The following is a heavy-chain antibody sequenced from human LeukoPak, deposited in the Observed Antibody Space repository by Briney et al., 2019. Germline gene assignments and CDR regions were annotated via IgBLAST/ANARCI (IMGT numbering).Heavy chain of an antibody. V-gene: IGHV1-58*01. CDR1: GFTFTSSA. D-gene: IGHD6-19*01. CDR2: IVVGSGNT. CDR3: AAPGYSSGWYDY. Sequence: ASVTVSCKASGFTFTSSAVQWVRQARGQRLEWIGWIVVGSGNTNYAQKFQERVTITRDMSTSTAYMELSSLRSEDTAVYYCAAPGYSSGWYDYWGQGTLVTVSS. J-gene: IGHJ4*02.